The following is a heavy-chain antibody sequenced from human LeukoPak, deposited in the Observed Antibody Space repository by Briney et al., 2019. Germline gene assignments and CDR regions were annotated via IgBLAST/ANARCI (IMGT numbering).Heavy chain of an antibody. V-gene: IGHV1-46*01. J-gene: IGHJ5*02. Sequence: GSVNVSCMASRYTFTSYFMHWVRPAPGQGLEWVGIIYPSGGSESYAHKLQGRVTMTREISTRTVYVEPSSLSSEGTPVYYCARDTSSSSSGGNWFDPWGQGTLVTVPP. CDR3: ARDTSSSSSGGNWFDP. CDR1: RYTFTSYF. D-gene: IGHD6-6*01. CDR2: IYPSGGSE.